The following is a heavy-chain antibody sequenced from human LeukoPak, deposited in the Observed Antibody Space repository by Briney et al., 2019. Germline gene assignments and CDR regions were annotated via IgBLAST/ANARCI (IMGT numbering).Heavy chain of an antibody. J-gene: IGHJ4*02. V-gene: IGHV1-24*01. Sequence: ASVNVSCKVSGYTLTELSMHWVRQAPGKGLEWMGGFDPEDGETIYAQKFQGRVTMTEDTSTDTAYMELSSLRSEDTAVYYCATPGDTAMVRPLDYWGQGTLVTVSS. D-gene: IGHD5-18*01. CDR3: ATPGDTAMVRPLDY. CDR1: GYTLTELS. CDR2: FDPEDGET.